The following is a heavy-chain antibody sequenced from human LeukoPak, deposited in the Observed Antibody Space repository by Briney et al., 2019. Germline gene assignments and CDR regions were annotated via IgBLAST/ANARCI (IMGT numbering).Heavy chain of an antibody. V-gene: IGHV3-74*01. J-gene: IGHJ4*02. CDR3: ETETAVSGGIFFDY. CDR2: INRDGSST. CDR1: GFTFSSYW. Sequence: PGGSLRLSCAASGFTFSSYWMHWVRQAPGKGLVWVSRINRDGSSTTYADSVKGRFTISRDNAKNTLYLQMNSLRADDAAVYYCETETAVSGGIFFDYWVQGTLVTVSS. D-gene: IGHD3-10*01.